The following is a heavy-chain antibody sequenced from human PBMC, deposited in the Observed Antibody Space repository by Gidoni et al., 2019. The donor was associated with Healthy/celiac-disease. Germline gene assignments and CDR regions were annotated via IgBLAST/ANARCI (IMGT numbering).Heavy chain of an antibody. D-gene: IGHD1-26*01. Sequence: QLQLQESGPGLVKPSETLSLTCTVSGGSISRSSYYWGWIRQPPGKGLEWIGSIYYSGSTYYNPSLKSRVTISVDTSKNQFSLKLSSVTAADTAVYYCARHVHFPSWWELPYYFDYWGQGTLVTVSS. J-gene: IGHJ4*02. CDR3: ARHVHFPSWWELPYYFDY. CDR2: IYYSGST. CDR1: GGSISRSSYY. V-gene: IGHV4-39*01.